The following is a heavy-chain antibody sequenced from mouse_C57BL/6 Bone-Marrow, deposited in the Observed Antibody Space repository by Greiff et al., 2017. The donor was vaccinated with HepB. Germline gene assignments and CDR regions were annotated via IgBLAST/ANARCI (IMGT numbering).Heavy chain of an antibody. CDR3: ARRVTTVVARAMDY. CDR1: GYSITSGYY. Sequence: EVKLQESGPGLVKPSQSLSLTCSVTGYSITSGYYWNWIRQFPGNKLEWMGYISYDGSNNYNPSLKNRISITRDTSKNQFFLKLNSVTTEDTATYYCARRVTTVVARAMDYWGQGTSVTVSS. CDR2: ISYDGSN. D-gene: IGHD1-1*01. J-gene: IGHJ4*01. V-gene: IGHV3-6*01.